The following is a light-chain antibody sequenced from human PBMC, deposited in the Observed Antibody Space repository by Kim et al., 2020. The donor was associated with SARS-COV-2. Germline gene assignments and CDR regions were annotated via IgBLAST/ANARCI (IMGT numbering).Light chain of an antibody. V-gene: IGLV3-1*01. Sequence: SYELTQPPSVSVSPGQTASITCSGDKLGDKHVSWYQQKPGQSPMVVIYQDNKRPSGIPERFSGSNSGNTATMTISGTQTLDEADYYCQAWDTTTVTFGGG. CDR2: QDN. J-gene: IGLJ2*01. CDR1: KLGDKH. CDR3: QAWDTTTVT.